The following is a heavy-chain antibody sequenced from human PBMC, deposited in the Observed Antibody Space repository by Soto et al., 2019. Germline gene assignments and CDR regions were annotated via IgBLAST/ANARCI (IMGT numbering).Heavy chain of an antibody. J-gene: IGHJ5*02. D-gene: IGHD6-13*01. CDR1: GDSVSSNSAA. V-gene: IGHV6-1*01. Sequence: SQTLSLTCAISGDSVSSNSAAWNWIRQSPSRGLEWLGRTYYRSKWYNDYVVSVKSRITINPDTSKNQFSLQLNSVTPEDTAVYYCARSFSSSWYGEGNWFDPWGQGTLVTVSS. CDR2: TYYRSKWYN. CDR3: ARSFSSSWYGEGNWFDP.